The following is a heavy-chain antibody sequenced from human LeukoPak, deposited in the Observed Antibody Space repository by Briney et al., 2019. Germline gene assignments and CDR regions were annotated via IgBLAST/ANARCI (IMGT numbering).Heavy chain of an antibody. J-gene: IGHJ4*02. D-gene: IGHD4-23*01. CDR1: GFTFSAYW. CDR2: IKQDGSDK. CDR3: ARKTVVGSYFDY. Sequence: GGSLRLSCAASGFTFSAYWMSWVRQAPGKGLEWVANIKQDGSDKYYVDSVKGRFTISRDNAKNSLYLQMNSLRAEDTAVYYCARKTVVGSYFDYWGQGTLVKVSS. V-gene: IGHV3-7*03.